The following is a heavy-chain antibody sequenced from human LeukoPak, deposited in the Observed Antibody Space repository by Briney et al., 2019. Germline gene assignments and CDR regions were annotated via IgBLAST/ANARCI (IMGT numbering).Heavy chain of an antibody. D-gene: IGHD3-22*01. CDR2: IYYSGST. V-gene: IGHV4-59*01. J-gene: IGHJ5*02. CDR3: ASVSGAYDSSGYLHP. CDR1: GGSISSYF. Sequence: SETLSLTCTISGGSISSYFWSWIRQPPGKGLEWIGYIYYSGSTNYNPSLKSRVTISVDTSKNQFSLKLSSVTAADTAVYYCASVSGAYDSSGYLHPWGQGTLVTVSS.